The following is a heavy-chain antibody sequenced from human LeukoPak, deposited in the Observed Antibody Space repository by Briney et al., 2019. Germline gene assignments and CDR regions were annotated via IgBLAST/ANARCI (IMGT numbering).Heavy chain of an antibody. J-gene: IGHJ5*02. CDR1: GGSISSYY. CDR3: ARDPGRITMVRGALGNWFDP. Sequence: SETLSLTCTVSGGSISSYYWSWIRQPPGKGLEWIGYIYYSGSTNYNPSLKSRGTISVDTSNNQFSLKLTSVTAADTAVYYCARDPGRITMVRGALGNWFDPWGQGTLVTVSS. CDR2: IYYSGST. V-gene: IGHV4-59*01. D-gene: IGHD3-10*01.